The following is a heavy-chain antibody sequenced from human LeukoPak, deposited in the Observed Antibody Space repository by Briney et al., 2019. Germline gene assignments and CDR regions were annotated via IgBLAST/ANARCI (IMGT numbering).Heavy chain of an antibody. V-gene: IGHV1-2*02. CDR1: GYTFTGYY. Sequence: ASVKVSCKASGYTFTGYYMHWVRQAPGQGLEWMGWINPNSGGTNYAQKFQGRVTMTRDTSISTAYMELSRLRSDDTAVYYCARVSTFGVVLLGHRKYYFDYWGQGTLVTVSS. D-gene: IGHD3-3*01. CDR2: INPNSGGT. CDR3: ARVSTFGVVLLGHRKYYFDY. J-gene: IGHJ4*02.